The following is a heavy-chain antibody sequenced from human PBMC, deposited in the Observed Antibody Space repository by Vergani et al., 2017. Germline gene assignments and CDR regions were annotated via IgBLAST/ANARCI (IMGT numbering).Heavy chain of an antibody. J-gene: IGHJ4*02. D-gene: IGHD6-19*01. CDR2: ISFDGTNE. CDR1: GFALNRHA. Sequence: QVQLVESGGGVVQTGTSLRLSCVVSGFALNRHAMYWVRQAPGKGSECVVGISFDGTNEYYPDLVKGRFTISMDIAKNTLYLQVRSLRLEDTGVYHCVSDRGLXAGGSCSTEAWDYWCQGTPVTVAS. V-gene: IGHV3-30*15. CDR3: VSDRGLXAGGSCSTEAWDY.